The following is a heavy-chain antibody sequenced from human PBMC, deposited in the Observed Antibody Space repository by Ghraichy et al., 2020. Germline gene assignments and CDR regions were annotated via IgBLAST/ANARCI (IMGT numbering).Heavy chain of an antibody. CDR2: IYYSGST. Sequence: THSLTCTVSGGSISSYYWSWIRQPPGKGLEWIGYIYYSGSTNYNPSLKSRVTISVDMSKNQFSLKLSSVTAADTAVYYCARESVGVDPNWFDPWGQGTLVTVSS. V-gene: IGHV4-59*01. CDR1: GGSISSYY. D-gene: IGHD3-3*01. CDR3: ARESVGVDPNWFDP. J-gene: IGHJ5*02.